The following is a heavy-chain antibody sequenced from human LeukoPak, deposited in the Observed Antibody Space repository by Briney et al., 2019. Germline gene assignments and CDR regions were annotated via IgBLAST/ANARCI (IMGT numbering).Heavy chain of an antibody. V-gene: IGHV4-34*01. CDR3: ARGWSETTIYYFFVAV. CDR1: GGSFSGYY. D-gene: IGHD3-3*01. Sequence: PSETLSLTCSVSGGSFSGYYWSWVRQPPGKGLQWIGEINHSGHTNYNPSLKSRVSISVDTSKNQFSLRLSSVTAADTALYFCARGWSETTIYYFFVAVWGQGTTVTVSS. J-gene: IGHJ6*03. CDR2: INHSGHT.